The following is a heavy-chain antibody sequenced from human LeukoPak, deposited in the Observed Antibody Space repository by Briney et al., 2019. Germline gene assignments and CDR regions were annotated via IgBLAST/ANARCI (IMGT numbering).Heavy chain of an antibody. V-gene: IGHV3-11*01. CDR2: ISGTVGFI. D-gene: IGHD2-21*02. CDR3: ARGVVTAYAAFDS. CDR1: GFTFSDYH. Sequence: GGSLRLSCVASGFTFSDYHMSWLRQAPGKGPEWLAYISGTVGFIEYAESVKGRFTISRDNANNSLSLQMNSLRVEDTAVYYCARGVVTAYAAFDSWGQGTLVTVSS. J-gene: IGHJ4*02.